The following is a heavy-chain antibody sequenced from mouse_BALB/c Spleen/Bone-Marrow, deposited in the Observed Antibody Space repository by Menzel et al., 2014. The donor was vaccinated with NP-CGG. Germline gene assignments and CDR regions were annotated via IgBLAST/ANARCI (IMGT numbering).Heavy chain of an antibody. J-gene: IGHJ3*01. D-gene: IGHD1-1*01. Sequence: EVQLQESGGDLVKPGGSLKLSCAASGISFXTYGMSWVRQTPDKRLEWVATISGGDSYTYYPDSVKGRFTISRDNAKNTLYLLMSSLKSEDTAMYYCAFITTVAYWGQGTLVTVSA. CDR2: ISGGDSYT. CDR1: GISFXTYG. V-gene: IGHV5-6*01. CDR3: AFITTVAY.